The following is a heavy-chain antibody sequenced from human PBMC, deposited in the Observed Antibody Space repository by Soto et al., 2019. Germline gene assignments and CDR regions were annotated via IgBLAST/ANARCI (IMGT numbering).Heavy chain of an antibody. Sequence: EVQLVESGGGLVKPGGSLRLSCATSGFTFSSYSMNWVRQAPGKGLEWVSSISSSSSYIYYGDSVRGRFTISRDNAKNSLSLQVNSLSAEDAAVYYCARDVGYCSGGSCYALSAFDIWGQGTMVTVSS. CDR1: GFTFSSYS. J-gene: IGHJ3*02. V-gene: IGHV3-21*01. CDR2: ISSSSSYI. CDR3: ARDVGYCSGGSCYALSAFDI. D-gene: IGHD2-15*01.